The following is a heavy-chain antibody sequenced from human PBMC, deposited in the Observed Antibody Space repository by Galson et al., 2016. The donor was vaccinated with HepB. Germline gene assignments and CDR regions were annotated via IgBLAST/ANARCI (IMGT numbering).Heavy chain of an antibody. CDR2: ITGSCGAT. CDR1: GFTFSSYA. J-gene: IGHJ4*02. CDR3: ARDLSRRGGWIDS. Sequence: SLRLSCAASGFTFSSYAMSWVRQAPGKGLEWVSSITGSCGATYYADSVKGRFTISRDSSKNTLYLQMNSLRAEDTAVYYCARDLSRRGGWIDSWGQGTLVTVSS. V-gene: IGHV3-23*01. D-gene: IGHD2-15*01.